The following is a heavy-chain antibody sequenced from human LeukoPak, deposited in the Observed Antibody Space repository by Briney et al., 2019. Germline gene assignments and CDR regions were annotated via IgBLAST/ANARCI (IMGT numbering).Heavy chain of an antibody. Sequence: SKTLSLTCGVSGGAITNYYWNWIRRAPGKGLEWLGYIYYTGSTTYNPSVKSRITISLDTSKKQISLKLRSVTAADTAVYYCARHPGSHCSTATCYTGGVFDYWGQGTLVTVSS. J-gene: IGHJ4*02. CDR3: ARHPGSHCSTATCYTGGVFDY. CDR1: GGAITNYY. V-gene: IGHV4-59*08. CDR2: IYYTGST. D-gene: IGHD2-2*01.